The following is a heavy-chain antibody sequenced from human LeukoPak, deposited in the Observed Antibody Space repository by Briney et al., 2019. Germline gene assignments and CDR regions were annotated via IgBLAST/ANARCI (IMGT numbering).Heavy chain of an antibody. CDR1: GFPFSSHA. CDR2: ISNGKT. V-gene: IGHV3-23*01. Sequence: PGGSLRLSCAASGFPFSSHAMSWVRQPPGKGLEWVAAISNGKTYYADSVRGRFTISRDDSKNTVCLQMNSLRDEDTALYYCVREAGYCASVCLKSNWFDPWGQGTLVTVSS. CDR3: VREAGYCASVCLKSNWFDP. D-gene: IGHD2-21*02. J-gene: IGHJ5*02.